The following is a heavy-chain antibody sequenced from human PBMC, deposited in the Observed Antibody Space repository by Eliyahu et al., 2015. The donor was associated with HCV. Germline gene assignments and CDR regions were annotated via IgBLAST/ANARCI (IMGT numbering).Heavy chain of an antibody. CDR1: GFTFSXYA. V-gene: IGHV3-23*01. CDR3: AKDRRLVVVAAVFDY. Sequence: EVQLLESGGGLVQPGGSLRLSCAASGFTFSXYAMSWVRQAPGKGLEWVSAISGSGGSTYYADSVKGRFTISRDNSKNTLYLQMNSLRAEDTAVYYCAKDRRLVVVAAVFDYWGQGTLVTVSS. D-gene: IGHD2-15*01. J-gene: IGHJ4*02. CDR2: ISGSGGST.